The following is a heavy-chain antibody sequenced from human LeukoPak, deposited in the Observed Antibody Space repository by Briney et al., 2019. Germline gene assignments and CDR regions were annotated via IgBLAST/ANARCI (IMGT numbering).Heavy chain of an antibody. D-gene: IGHD3-10*01. V-gene: IGHV3-9*01. J-gene: IGHJ4*02. CDR1: GFTFDDYA. Sequence: GGSLRLSCAASGFTFDDYAIHWVRQAPGKGLEWVSGISWNSGSIGYADSVKGRFTISRDNAKNSLYLQMNSLRAEDTAVYYCARDPVLLWFFDYWGQGTLVTVSS. CDR2: ISWNSGSI. CDR3: ARDPVLLWFFDY.